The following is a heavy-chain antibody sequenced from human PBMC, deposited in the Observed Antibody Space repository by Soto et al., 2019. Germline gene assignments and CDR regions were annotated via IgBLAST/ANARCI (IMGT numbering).Heavy chain of an antibody. CDR3: AKDVACRGSDY. J-gene: IGHJ4*02. D-gene: IGHD6-19*01. V-gene: IGHV3-30*18. CDR2: ISYDGSNK. CDR1: GFTFSSYG. Sequence: QVQLVESGGGVVQPGRSLRLSCAASGFTFSSYGMHWVRQAPGKGLEWVAVISYDGSNKYYADSVKGRFTISRDNSKNTLYLQMNSLRAEDTAVYYRAKDVACRGSDYWGQGTLVTVSS.